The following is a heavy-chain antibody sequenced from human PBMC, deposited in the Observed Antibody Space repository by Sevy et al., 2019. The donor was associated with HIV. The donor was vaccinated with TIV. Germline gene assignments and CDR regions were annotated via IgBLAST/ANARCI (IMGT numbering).Heavy chain of an antibody. Sequence: GGSLRLSCAASGFPFSSYSFYWVRQAPGKGLEYVSAIGSDGETTLYASSVKGRFTISRDNSKNTVFLQMGRLRSEDMGVYYCAGDSGTYHAFYLWGRGTMVTVSS. CDR2: IGSDGETT. CDR3: AGDSGTYHAFYL. CDR1: GFPFSSYS. V-gene: IGHV3-64*01. D-gene: IGHD1-26*01. J-gene: IGHJ3*01.